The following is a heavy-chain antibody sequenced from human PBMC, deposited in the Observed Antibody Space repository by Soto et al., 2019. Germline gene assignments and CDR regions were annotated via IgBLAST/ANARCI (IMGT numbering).Heavy chain of an antibody. CDR3: ARGSMSPGGVSLDV. J-gene: IGHJ6*02. CDR1: GASITSDDYF. Sequence: QVQLQESGPGLVKPSQTLSLTCTVSGASITSDDYFWGWIRQPPGQGLEWTAFFYYTGSTYNNPPLKSRATISVDTAKFHCSLRLLSVTPADSAVYYCARGSMSPGGVSLDVWGQGITVTVSS. CDR2: FYYTGST. D-gene: IGHD1-26*01. V-gene: IGHV4-30-4*01.